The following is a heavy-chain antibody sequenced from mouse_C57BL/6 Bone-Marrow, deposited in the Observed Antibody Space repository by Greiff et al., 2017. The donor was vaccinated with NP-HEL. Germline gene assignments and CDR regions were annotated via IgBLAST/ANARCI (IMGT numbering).Heavy chain of an antibody. Sequence: QVQLHQSGPGLVQPSQSLSITCPVPGFSLNSTGVPWFPQSPGKGLEWLGVIWSGGSTDYNAAFISRLSISKDNSKSQVFFKMNSLQADDTAIYYCAGLFSFAYWGQGTLVTVSA. CDR2: IWSGGST. J-gene: IGHJ3*01. CDR1: GFSLNSTG. CDR3: AGLFSFAY. V-gene: IGHV2-2*01. D-gene: IGHD6-1*01.